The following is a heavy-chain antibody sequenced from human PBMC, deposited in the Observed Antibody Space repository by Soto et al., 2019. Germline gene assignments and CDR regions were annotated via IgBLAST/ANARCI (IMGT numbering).Heavy chain of an antibody. J-gene: IGHJ4*02. CDR1: GFTFSSYA. V-gene: IGHV3-23*01. D-gene: IGHD6-19*01. CDR3: AKDSQWLSNPLDY. CDR2: ISGSGGST. Sequence: GGSLRLSCAASGFTFSSYAMSWVRQAPGKGLEWVSAISGSGGSTYYADSVKDRFTISRDNSKNTLYLQMNSLRAEDTAVYYCAKDSQWLSNPLDYWGQGTLVTVSS.